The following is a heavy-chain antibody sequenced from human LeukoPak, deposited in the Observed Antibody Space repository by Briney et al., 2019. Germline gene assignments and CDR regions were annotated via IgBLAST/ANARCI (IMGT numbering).Heavy chain of an antibody. CDR2: ISSSSNYI. CDR1: GFTFSIYS. Sequence: GGSLRLSCAAPGFTFSIYSMNWVSQAPGKGLEWVSSISSSSNYIYYADSVKGRFTISRDNAKNSLYLQMNSLRAEDTAVYYCARGVRYCTSTTCTPDYWGQGTLVTVSS. D-gene: IGHD2-2*01. J-gene: IGHJ4*02. V-gene: IGHV3-21*01. CDR3: ARGVRYCTSTTCTPDY.